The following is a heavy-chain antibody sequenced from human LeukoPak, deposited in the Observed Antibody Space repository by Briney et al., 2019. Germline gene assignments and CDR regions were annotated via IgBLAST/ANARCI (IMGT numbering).Heavy chain of an antibody. CDR1: GFTFSSYS. CDR2: IDIAGDT. CDR3: ARVAAAGKGFDY. J-gene: IGHJ4*02. V-gene: IGHV3-13*01. Sequence: GGSLRLSCAASGFTFSSYSVNWVRQATGKGLDWVSAIDIAGDTYYPRSVKGRFTISRENAKNSLYLQMNSLRAGDTAVYYCARVAAAGKGFDYWGQGTLVTVSS. D-gene: IGHD6-13*01.